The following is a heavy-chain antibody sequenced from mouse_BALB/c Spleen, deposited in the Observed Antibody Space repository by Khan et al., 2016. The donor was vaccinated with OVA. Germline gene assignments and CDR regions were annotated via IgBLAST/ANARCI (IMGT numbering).Heavy chain of an antibody. D-gene: IGHD1-2*01. CDR1: GYSFTGYF. CDR3: GRGPYYGYYFDY. CDR2: INPYNGDT. Sequence: EVQLKESGPELVKPGASVKISCKASGYSFTGYFMNWVKQSHGKSLEWIGRINPYNGDTFYNQKFKGNATLTVDKSSSTAHMELLSLTSEDSAVYYCGRGPYYGYYFDYWGQGTTLTGSS. J-gene: IGHJ2*01. V-gene: IGHV1-37*01.